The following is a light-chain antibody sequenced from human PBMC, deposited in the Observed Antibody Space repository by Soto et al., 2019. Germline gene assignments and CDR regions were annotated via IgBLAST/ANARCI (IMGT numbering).Light chain of an antibody. CDR2: GAS. J-gene: IGKJ5*01. Sequence: EIVLTQSPASLSSSPGERDTLSCRASQSVDSYLFWYHQKPGQAPSLLLFGASNRATGIPARFNGSGSGTDFTLIINSLEPDDFAVCCGLQRDSWPSTFGQGTRLEIK. CDR1: QSVDSY. V-gene: IGKV3-11*01. CDR3: LQRDSWPST.